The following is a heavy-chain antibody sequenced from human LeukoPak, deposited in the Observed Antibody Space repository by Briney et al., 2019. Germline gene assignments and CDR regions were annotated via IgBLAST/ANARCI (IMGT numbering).Heavy chain of an antibody. V-gene: IGHV3-7*04. CDR2: IKQDGSEK. CDR3: ARAYDFWSGYFGGFYYFDY. J-gene: IGHJ4*02. CDR1: GFTFSGYW. D-gene: IGHD3-3*01. Sequence: PGGSLRLSCAASGFTFSGYWMSWLRQAPGKGLEWVANIKQDGSEKYYVDSVKGRFTISRDNAKNSLYLQMNSLRAEDTAVYYCARAYDFWSGYFGGFYYFDYWGQGTLVTVSS.